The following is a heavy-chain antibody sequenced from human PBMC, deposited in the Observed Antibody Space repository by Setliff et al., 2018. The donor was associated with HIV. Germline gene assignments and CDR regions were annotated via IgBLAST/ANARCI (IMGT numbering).Heavy chain of an antibody. CDR2: IKQDGSEK. D-gene: IGHD1-1*01. Sequence: GGSLRLSCAASGFTVSSYWMSWVRQATGKGLEWVANIKQDGSEKYYVDSVKGRFTISRDNAKNSLYLQMNSLRTEDTAMYYCARDVRWNQDGGGYWGQGTLVTVSS. V-gene: IGHV3-7*03. J-gene: IGHJ4*02. CDR3: ARDVRWNQDGGGY. CDR1: GFTVSSYW.